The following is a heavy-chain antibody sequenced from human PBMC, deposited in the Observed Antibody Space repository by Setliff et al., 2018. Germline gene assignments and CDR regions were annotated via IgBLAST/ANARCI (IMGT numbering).Heavy chain of an antibody. CDR1: GYTFTNYG. J-gene: IGHJ4*02. D-gene: IGHD2-2*01. Sequence: ASVKVSCKASGYTFTNYGISWVRQAPGQGLEWMGWISAYTGNTYSAQKFQGRLTMTTDTSTTTAYMELRSLRSDDTAVYYCSRLVRYCTRTSCQRASGDDYWGQGTLGTVSS. V-gene: IGHV1-18*01. CDR3: SRLVRYCTRTSCQRASGDDY. CDR2: ISAYTGNT.